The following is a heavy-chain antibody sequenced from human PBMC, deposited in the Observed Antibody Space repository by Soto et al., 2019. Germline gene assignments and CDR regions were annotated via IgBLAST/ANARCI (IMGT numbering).Heavy chain of an antibody. CDR2: ISTSSSYI. D-gene: IGHD4-17*01. CDR1: VFTLSVYG. CDR3: ARETPITTDSGGNPCSEY. J-gene: IGHJ4*02. Sequence: GGSLRLSCASSVFTLSVYGMNWGGQSPGKGLEWVSSISTSSSYIHYADSVKGRFTISRDNAENSLYLQMNSLRAEDTAIYYCARETPITTDSGGNPCSEYWGQGTPVTVSS. V-gene: IGHV3-21*01.